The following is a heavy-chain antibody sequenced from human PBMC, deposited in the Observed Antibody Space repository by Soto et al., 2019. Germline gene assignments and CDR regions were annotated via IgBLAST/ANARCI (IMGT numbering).Heavy chain of an antibody. V-gene: IGHV1-3*01. Sequence: ASVKVSCKASGYTFTSYAMHWVRQAPGQRLEWMGWINAGNGNTKYSQKFQGRVTITRDTSASTAYMELSSLRSEDTAVYYCAREFWSDDLDGYHSGFDYWGQGTLVTVSS. CDR2: INAGNGNT. CDR1: GYTFTSYA. D-gene: IGHD5-12*01. J-gene: IGHJ4*02. CDR3: AREFWSDDLDGYHSGFDY.